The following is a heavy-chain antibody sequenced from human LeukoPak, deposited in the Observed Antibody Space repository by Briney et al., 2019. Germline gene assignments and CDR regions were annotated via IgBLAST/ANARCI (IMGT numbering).Heavy chain of an antibody. V-gene: IGHV3-74*01. D-gene: IGHD2-15*01. Sequence: GGSLRLSCAASGFTFSSYWMHWVRQAPGKGLVWVSRVNTDGSSTRYADSVKGRFTISRDNAKNTLYLQMNSLRAEDTAVYYCSRERPRYCSGGSCYSYYFDGWGQGTLVTVSS. CDR1: GFTFSSYW. J-gene: IGHJ4*02. CDR2: VNTDGSST. CDR3: SRERPRYCSGGSCYSYYFDG.